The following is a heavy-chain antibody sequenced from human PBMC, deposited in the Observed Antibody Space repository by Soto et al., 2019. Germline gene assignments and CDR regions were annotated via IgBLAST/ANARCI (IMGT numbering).Heavy chain of an antibody. Sequence: LSLPCAASGFTFSSYAMSWVRQAPGKGLEWVSAISGSGGSTYYADSVKGRFTISRDNSKNTLYLQMNSLRAEDTAVYYCAKEGDSSTLGSSYYYYYGMDVWGQGTTVTVSS. CDR3: AKEGDSSTLGSSYYYYYGMDV. D-gene: IGHD6-19*01. CDR1: GFTFSSYA. J-gene: IGHJ6*02. CDR2: ISGSGGST. V-gene: IGHV3-23*01.